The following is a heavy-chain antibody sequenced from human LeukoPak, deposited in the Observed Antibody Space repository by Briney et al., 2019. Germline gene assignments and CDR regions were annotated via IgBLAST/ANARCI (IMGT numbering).Heavy chain of an antibody. Sequence: ASVKVSCKASGYTFTSYYMHWVRQAPGQGLEWMGIINPSGGSTSYAQKFQGRVTMTRDTSTSTVYMELSSLRSEDTAVYYCARDAVSAARPNNWFDPWGQGTLVTVSS. CDR1: GYTFTSYY. CDR2: INPSGGST. J-gene: IGHJ5*02. CDR3: ARDAVSAARPNNWFDP. D-gene: IGHD6-6*01. V-gene: IGHV1-46*01.